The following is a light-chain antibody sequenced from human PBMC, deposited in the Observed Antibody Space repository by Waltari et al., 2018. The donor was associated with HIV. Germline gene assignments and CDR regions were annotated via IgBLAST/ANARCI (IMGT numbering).Light chain of an antibody. CDR3: QQSYTPPRT. CDR2: GAS. V-gene: IGKV1-39*01. CDR1: QRISNY. J-gene: IGKJ2*02. Sequence: DIQMTQSPSSLSASVGDRVTIACRASQRISNYLNWYQQKPGKAPNLLIYGASSLQSGVPSRFSGSGSGTDFTLTISSLQPEDFVTYYCQQSYTPPRTFGQGTKVEIK.